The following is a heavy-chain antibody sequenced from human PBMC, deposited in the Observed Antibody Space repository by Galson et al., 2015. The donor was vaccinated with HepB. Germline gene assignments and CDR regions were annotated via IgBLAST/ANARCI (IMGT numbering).Heavy chain of an antibody. CDR3: ARWSAAGLN. CDR1: GDSISSNY. Sequence: SETLSLTCTVSGDSISSNYWTWIRQPPGKGLEWIGYIYHSGSTKNNPSPRSRVTTSIDTTKNQFSLKLSSVTAADTAVYYCARWSAAGLNWGQGTLVTVSS. J-gene: IGHJ4*02. CDR2: IYHSGST. V-gene: IGHV4-59*12. D-gene: IGHD6-13*01.